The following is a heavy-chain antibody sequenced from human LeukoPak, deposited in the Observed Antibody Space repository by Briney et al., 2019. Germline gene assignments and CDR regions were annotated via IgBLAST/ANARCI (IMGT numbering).Heavy chain of an antibody. CDR3: ARVTMIVVVPHDYFDY. Sequence: ASVKVSCKASGYTFTSYGISWVRQAPGQGLEWMGWISAYNGNTNYAQKLQGRVTMTTDTSTSTAYMELRSLRSDDTAVYYCARVTMIVVVPHDYFDYWGQGTLVTVSS. CDR1: GYTFTSYG. CDR2: ISAYNGNT. D-gene: IGHD3-22*01. V-gene: IGHV1-18*01. J-gene: IGHJ4*02.